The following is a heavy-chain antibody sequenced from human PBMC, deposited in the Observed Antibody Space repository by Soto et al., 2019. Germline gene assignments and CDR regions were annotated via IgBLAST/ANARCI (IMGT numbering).Heavy chain of an antibody. D-gene: IGHD3-3*01. Sequence: SHLLSLTYTLSSRLIYIGYYGCSWFRQSPGKGLELIGYMSYSGNTYYIPSLKSRVTLSVDTSKNHFSLKLTSVTAADTAVYYCARDEEDFWSGPPGHWGQG. J-gene: IGHJ1*01. CDR2: MSYSGNT. CDR1: SRLIYIGYYG. CDR3: ARDEEDFWSGPPGH. V-gene: IGHV4-30-4*01.